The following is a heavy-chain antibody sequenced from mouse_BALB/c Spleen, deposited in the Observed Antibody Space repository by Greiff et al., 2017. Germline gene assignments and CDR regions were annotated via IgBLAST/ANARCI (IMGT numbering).Heavy chain of an antibody. CDR2: ISYSGST. Sequence: EVKLVESGPGLVKPSQSLSLTCTVTGYSITSDYAWNWIRQFPGNKLEWMGYISYSGSTSYNPSLKSRISITRDTSKNQFFLQLNSVTTEDTATYYCARYYDVYYYAMDYWGQGTSVTVSS. CDR1: GYSITSDYA. CDR3: ARYYDVYYYAMDY. D-gene: IGHD2-4*01. V-gene: IGHV3-2*02. J-gene: IGHJ4*01.